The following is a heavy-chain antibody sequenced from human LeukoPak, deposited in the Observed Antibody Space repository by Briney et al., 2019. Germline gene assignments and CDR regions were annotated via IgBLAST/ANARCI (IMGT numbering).Heavy chain of an antibody. CDR2: INHSGST. V-gene: IGHV4-34*01. J-gene: IGHJ3*02. Sequence: SETLSLTCAVYGGSFSGYYWSWIRQPPGKGLEWIGEINHSGSTNYNPSLKSRVTISVDTSKNQFSLKLSSVTAADTAVYYCAREGDYYDSSGYHDAFDIWGQGTMVTVSS. D-gene: IGHD3-22*01. CDR3: AREGDYYDSSGYHDAFDI. CDR1: GGSFSGYY.